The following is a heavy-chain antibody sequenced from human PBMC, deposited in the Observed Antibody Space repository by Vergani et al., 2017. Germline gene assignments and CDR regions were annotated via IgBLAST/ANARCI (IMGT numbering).Heavy chain of an antibody. Sequence: EVQLVESGGVVVQPGGSLRLSCAASGFTFDNYIMHWVRRAPGKGLEWVVLINWDGGSTYYADSVKGRFTLSRDNSKNSLYLQMNSLRTADTALYYCAKDNTGSLDYWGQGTLVTVSS. J-gene: IGHJ4*02. V-gene: IGHV3-43*01. D-gene: IGHD1-1*01. CDR1: GFTFDNYI. CDR3: AKDNTGSLDY. CDR2: INWDGGST.